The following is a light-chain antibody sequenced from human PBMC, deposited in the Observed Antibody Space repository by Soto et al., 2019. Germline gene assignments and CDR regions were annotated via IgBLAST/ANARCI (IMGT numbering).Light chain of an antibody. Sequence: DIQMTQSPSTLSASVGDRVTITCRASQSIDRWLAWYQQKPGKAPKLLIYRASSLESGVPSRFSGSGSGTEFTLTISSLLPDDVTTYYCQQYKTYTYTFAQGTKLEIK. V-gene: IGKV1-5*03. CDR3: QQYKTYTYT. CDR2: RAS. J-gene: IGKJ2*01. CDR1: QSIDRW.